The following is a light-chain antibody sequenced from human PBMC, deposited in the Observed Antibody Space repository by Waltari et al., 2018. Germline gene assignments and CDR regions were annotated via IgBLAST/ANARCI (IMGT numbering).Light chain of an antibody. V-gene: IGLV2-23*02. Sequence: QSALTQPASVSGSPGQWLTISCTGTNRDVGSSYRVSWYQQHPGKAPKVMISEVSKRPSGVSNRFSGSKSGNTASLTISGLQAEDEADYYCCSYAGSSTFDWVFGGGTKLTVL. CDR2: EVS. J-gene: IGLJ3*02. CDR3: CSYAGSSTFDWV. CDR1: NRDVGSSYR.